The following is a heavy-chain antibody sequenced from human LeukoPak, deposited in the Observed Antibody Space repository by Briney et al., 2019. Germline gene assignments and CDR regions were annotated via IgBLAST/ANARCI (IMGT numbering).Heavy chain of an antibody. CDR2: IRYEGSNR. CDR3: ARAIRYRFDY. J-gene: IGHJ4*02. D-gene: IGHD4-17*01. CDR1: GFTFSIYG. Sequence: GGSLRLSCAASGFTFSIYGMHWGRQAPGRGREWVAFIRYEGSNRYYADSVKGRFTISRDNSKNTLYLQVNSLRPDDTAVYYCARAIRYRFDYWGQGTLVTVSS. V-gene: IGHV3-30*02.